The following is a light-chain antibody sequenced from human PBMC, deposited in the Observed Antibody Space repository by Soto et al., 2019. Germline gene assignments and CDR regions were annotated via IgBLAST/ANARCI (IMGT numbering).Light chain of an antibody. V-gene: IGKV3-11*01. CDR2: DAS. CDR3: QQYYSTPYT. CDR1: QSVSSY. Sequence: EIVLTQSPATLSLSPGERATLSCRASQSVSSYLAWYQQKPGQAPRLLIYDASNRATGIPARFSGSGSWTDFTLTISSLEPEDFAVYYCQQYYSTPYTFGQGTKLVIK. J-gene: IGKJ2*01.